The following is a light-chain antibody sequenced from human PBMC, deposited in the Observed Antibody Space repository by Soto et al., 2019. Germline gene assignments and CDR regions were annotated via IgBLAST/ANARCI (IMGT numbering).Light chain of an antibody. CDR3: QSYDSTLSARYV. V-gene: IGLV2-14*01. J-gene: IGLJ1*01. CDR2: EVT. CDR1: SSDVGAYNH. Sequence: QSALTQPASVSGSPGQSITISCTGTSSDVGAYNHVSWYQHHPGKAPKLMIFEVTDRPSGVPDRFSASTSGTSASLAITGLQAEDEGDYYCQSYDSTLSARYVFGTGTKVTVL.